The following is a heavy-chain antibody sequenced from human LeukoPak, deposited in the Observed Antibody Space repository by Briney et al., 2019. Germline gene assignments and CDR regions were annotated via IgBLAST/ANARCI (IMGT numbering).Heavy chain of an antibody. D-gene: IGHD2-2*01. CDR3: ARHEGGDIVVVSGFEY. CDR1: GYSFTSYW. J-gene: IGHJ4*02. Sequence: GESLKLSCKGSGYSFTSYWIGWVRQMPGKGLEWMGIIYPGDSDTRYSPSFQGQVTISADKSISTAYLQWNSLKASDTAMYYCARHEGGDIVVVSGFEYWGQGTLVTVSS. CDR2: IYPGDSDT. V-gene: IGHV5-51*01.